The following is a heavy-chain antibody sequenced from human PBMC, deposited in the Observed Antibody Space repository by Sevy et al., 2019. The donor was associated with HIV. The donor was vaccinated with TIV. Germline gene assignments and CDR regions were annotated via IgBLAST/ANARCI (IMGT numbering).Heavy chain of an antibody. V-gene: IGHV1-24*01. CDR1: GESLTELS. D-gene: IGHD3-10*01. Sequence: ASVKVSCKVSGESLTELSMFWVRQAPGKGLEWMGGFDPQHGRTINAQKFEARVTMTEDKSAETAYMELTSLKFEDTAVYFCATTRTERNWYGESFYYYYAMDVWGQGTSVTVSS. J-gene: IGHJ6*02. CDR2: FDPQHGRT. CDR3: ATTRTERNWYGESFYYYYAMDV.